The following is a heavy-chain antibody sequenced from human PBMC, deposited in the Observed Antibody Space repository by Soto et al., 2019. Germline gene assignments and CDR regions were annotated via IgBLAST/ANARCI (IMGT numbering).Heavy chain of an antibody. CDR1: GVSISSGGYS. Sequence: SETLSLTCAVSGVSISSGGYSWSWIRQPPGKGLEWIGYIYHSGSTYYNPSLKSRVTISVDTSKNQFSLKLNSVTAADTAVYYCARDLWGYCGTDCYPLDVWGQGTTVTVSS. CDR3: ARDLWGYCGTDCYPLDV. J-gene: IGHJ6*02. CDR2: IYHSGST. D-gene: IGHD2-21*02. V-gene: IGHV4-30-2*01.